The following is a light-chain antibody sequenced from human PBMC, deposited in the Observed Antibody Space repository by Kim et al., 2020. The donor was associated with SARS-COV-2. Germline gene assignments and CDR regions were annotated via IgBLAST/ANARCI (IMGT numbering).Light chain of an antibody. Sequence: QSVLTQPPSASGTPGQRVTISCSGSSSNIGRNTVNWYQQFPGTAPQLLIDTDDRRPSGVSDRVSCSKSVTSASLAIRALRSEDEADYYCATWDDNLDVWMFGGGTQLTVL. V-gene: IGLV1-44*01. J-gene: IGLJ3*02. CDR2: TDD. CDR1: SSNIGRNT. CDR3: ATWDDNLDVWM.